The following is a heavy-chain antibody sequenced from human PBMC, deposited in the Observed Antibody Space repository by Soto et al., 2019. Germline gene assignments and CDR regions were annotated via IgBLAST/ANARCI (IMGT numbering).Heavy chain of an antibody. J-gene: IGHJ3*02. Sequence: GGSLRLSCAASGFTFSSYGMHWVRQAPGKGLEWVAVIWYDGSNKYYADSVKGRFTISRDNSKNTLYLQMNSLRAEDTAVYYCARTYYYDSSGYYYVGAFEIWGQGTMVTVSS. V-gene: IGHV3-33*01. CDR3: ARTYYYDSSGYYYVGAFEI. CDR2: IWYDGSNK. CDR1: GFTFSSYG. D-gene: IGHD3-22*01.